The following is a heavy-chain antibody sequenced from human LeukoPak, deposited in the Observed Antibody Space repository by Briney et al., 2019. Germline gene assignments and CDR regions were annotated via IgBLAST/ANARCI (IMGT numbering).Heavy chain of an antibody. J-gene: IGHJ5*02. V-gene: IGHV4-39*01. CDR3: ARLNWNDGWFDP. CDR2: IYYSGST. D-gene: IGHD1-1*01. CDR1: GGSISSSSYY. Sequence: SETLSLTCTVSGGSISSSSYYWGWIRQPPGKGLEWIGSIYYSGSTYYNPSLKSRVTISVDTSKNQFSLKLSSVTAADTAVYYCARLNWNDGWFDPWGQGTLVTVSS.